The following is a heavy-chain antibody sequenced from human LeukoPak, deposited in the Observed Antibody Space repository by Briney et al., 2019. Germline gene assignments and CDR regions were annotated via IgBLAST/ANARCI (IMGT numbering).Heavy chain of an antibody. Sequence: SETLSLTCTVSGGTISSYYWNWIRQPPGKGLEWIGYIHYSGSTKYNPSLKSRVTISVGTSKNQFSLKLSSVTAADTAVYYCARWYSSGWAFDYWGQGTLVTVSS. CDR3: ARWYSSGWAFDY. D-gene: IGHD6-19*01. CDR2: IHYSGST. CDR1: GGTISSYY. V-gene: IGHV4-59*08. J-gene: IGHJ4*02.